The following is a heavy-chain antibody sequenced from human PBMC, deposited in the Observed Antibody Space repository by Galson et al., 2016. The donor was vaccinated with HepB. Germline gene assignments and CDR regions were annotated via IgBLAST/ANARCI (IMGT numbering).Heavy chain of an antibody. CDR1: GYTLTELS. CDR2: FDPEDGET. Sequence: SVKVSCKVSGYTLTELSIHWVRQAPGKGFEWMGGFDPEDGETIYPQKFQGRVTMTEDTSTDTAYMELSSLRSDDTAVYYCATDGHYYYNYGMDVWGQGTTVTVSS. V-gene: IGHV1-24*01. J-gene: IGHJ6*02. CDR3: ATDGHYYYNYGMDV.